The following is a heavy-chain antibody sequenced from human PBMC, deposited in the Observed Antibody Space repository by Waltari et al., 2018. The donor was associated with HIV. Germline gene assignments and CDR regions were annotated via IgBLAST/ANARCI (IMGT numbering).Heavy chain of an antibody. Sequence: QLQLQESGPGLVKPSETLSLTCTVPGGSISSSSYYWGWIRQPPGKGLEWIGSTYYSGSTYYNPSLKSRVTISVDTSKNQFSLKLSSVTAADTAVYYCARLFQETDAFDIWGQGTMVTVSS. CDR1: GGSISSSSYY. CDR2: TYYSGST. V-gene: IGHV4-39*01. J-gene: IGHJ3*02. CDR3: ARLFQETDAFDI.